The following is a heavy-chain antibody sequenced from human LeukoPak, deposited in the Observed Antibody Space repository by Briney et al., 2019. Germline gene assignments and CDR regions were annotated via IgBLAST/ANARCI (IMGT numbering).Heavy chain of an antibody. V-gene: IGHV4-31*03. CDR2: IYYSGST. CDR1: GGSISSGGYY. CDR3: ARAHWGLGAFDI. J-gene: IGHJ3*02. Sequence: SETLSLTCTVSGGSISSGGYYWSWIRQHPGKGLEWIGYIYYSGSTYYNPSLKSRVTISVDTSKNQFSLKLSSVTAADTAVYYCARAHWGLGAFDIWGQGTMVTVSS. D-gene: IGHD7-27*01.